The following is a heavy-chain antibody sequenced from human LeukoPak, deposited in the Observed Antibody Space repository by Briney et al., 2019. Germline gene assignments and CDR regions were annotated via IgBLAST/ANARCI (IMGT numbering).Heavy chain of an antibody. Sequence: PGGSLRLSCAASGFTFSSYGMHWVRQAPGKGLEWVAVISYDGSNKYYADSVKGRFTISRDNSKNTLYLQMNSLRVEDTAVYYCAKWDATTHWGQGTLVTVSS. D-gene: IGHD1-14*01. CDR1: GFTFSSYG. CDR3: AKWDATTH. V-gene: IGHV3-30*18. J-gene: IGHJ4*02. CDR2: ISYDGSNK.